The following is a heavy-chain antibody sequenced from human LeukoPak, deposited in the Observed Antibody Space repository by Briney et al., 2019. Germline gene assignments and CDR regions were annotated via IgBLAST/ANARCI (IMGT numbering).Heavy chain of an antibody. CDR3: ASPTYDSSGYYHLK. CDR2: AYQGGST. Sequence: SETLSLTCTVSGVSISSSSNYWGWIRPPPGKGLEWIGSAYQGGSTYYNPSLKSRVTISVDTSKNQFSLQLTSVTASDTAVYYCASPTYDSSGYYHLKWGQGILVTVSS. D-gene: IGHD3-22*01. V-gene: IGHV4-39*01. CDR1: GVSISSSSNY. J-gene: IGHJ4*02.